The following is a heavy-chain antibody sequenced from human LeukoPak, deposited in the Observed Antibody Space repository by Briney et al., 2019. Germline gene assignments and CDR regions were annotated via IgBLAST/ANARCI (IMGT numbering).Heavy chain of an antibody. CDR2: IKADGSEK. CDR3: ARVTLGTYYFDY. D-gene: IGHD3-16*01. V-gene: IGHV3-7*01. Sequence: TGGSLRLSCAASGFTFSSYWMTWVRQAPGKGLEWVAHIKADGSEKYYVDSVKGRFTISRDNAKNSLYLQMNSLRAEDTAVYYCARVTLGTYYFDYWGQGTLVTVSS. CDR1: GFTFSSYW. J-gene: IGHJ4*02.